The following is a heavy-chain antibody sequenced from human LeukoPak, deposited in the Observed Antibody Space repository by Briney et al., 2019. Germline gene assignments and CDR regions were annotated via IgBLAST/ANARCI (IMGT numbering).Heavy chain of an antibody. D-gene: IGHD1-14*01. J-gene: IGHJ4*02. CDR3: ARYLATGGATDY. CDR1: GYTFTGYY. V-gene: IGHV1-2*06. Sequence: ASVKVSCKASGYTFTGYYMHWVRQAPGQGLEWMGRINPNSGGTSYAQKFQGRVTMTRDTSISTAYMELSRLRSDDTAVYYCARYLATGGATDYWGQGTLVTVSS. CDR2: INPNSGGT.